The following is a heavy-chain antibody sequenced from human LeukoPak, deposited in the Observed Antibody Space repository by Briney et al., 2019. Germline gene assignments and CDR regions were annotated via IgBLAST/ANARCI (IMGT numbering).Heavy chain of an antibody. J-gene: IGHJ4*02. D-gene: IGHD3-10*02. CDR2: IYSGGDT. Sequence: GGSLRLSCAASGFTVSSSHMTWVRQAVGKGLEWVSFIYSGGDTSYSDSVKGRFTISRDNSKNTLYLQMNSLRAEDTAVYYCARVYNYVFDYWGQGTLVTVSS. V-gene: IGHV3-53*01. CDR3: ARVYNYVFDY. CDR1: GFTVSSSH.